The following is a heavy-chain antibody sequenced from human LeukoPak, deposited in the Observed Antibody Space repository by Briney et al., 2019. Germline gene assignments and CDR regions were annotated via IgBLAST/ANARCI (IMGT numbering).Heavy chain of an antibody. CDR1: GFTFSNGW. CDR2: IKSKTDGGTT. CDR3: TTDTDYGDPLGDL. V-gene: IGHV3-15*01. D-gene: IGHD4-17*01. J-gene: IGHJ2*01. Sequence: SGGSLRLSCAASGFTFSNGWMSWVRQAPGKGLEWVDRIKSKTDGGTTDYAAPVKGRFTISRDDSKNTLYLQMNSLKTEDTAVYYCTTDTDYGDPLGDLWGRGTLVTVSS.